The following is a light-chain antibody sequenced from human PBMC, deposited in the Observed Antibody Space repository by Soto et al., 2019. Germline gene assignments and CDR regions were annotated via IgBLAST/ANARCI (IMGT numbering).Light chain of an antibody. CDR2: KAS. V-gene: IGKV1-5*03. J-gene: IGKJ1*01. Sequence: DIRRTQSLSTLSVSLGDRVTITCRASQTISSWLAWYQQKPGKAPKLLIYKASTLKSGVPSRFSGSGSGTEFTLTISILQPDDFATYYCQHYNSYSEAFGQGTKVDIK. CDR1: QTISSW. CDR3: QHYNSYSEA.